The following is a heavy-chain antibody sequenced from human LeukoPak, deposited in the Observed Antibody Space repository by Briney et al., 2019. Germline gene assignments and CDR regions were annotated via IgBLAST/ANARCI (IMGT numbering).Heavy chain of an antibody. CDR1: GFTFSSYD. V-gene: IGHV3-13*01. CDR2: IGTAGDT. Sequence: GGSLRLSCAASGFTFSSYDMHWVRQATGKGLEWVSAIGTAGDTYYPGSVKGRFTISRENAKNSLYLQMNSLRAGDTAVYYCARGGSYLNAFDIWGQGTMVTVSS. J-gene: IGHJ3*02. D-gene: IGHD1-26*01. CDR3: ARGGSYLNAFDI.